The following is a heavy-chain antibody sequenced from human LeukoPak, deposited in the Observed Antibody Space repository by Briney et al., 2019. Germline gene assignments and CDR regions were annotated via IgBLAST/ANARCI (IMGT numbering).Heavy chain of an antibody. Sequence: GGSLRLSCAASGFTFSSSWMTWVRQAPEKGLEWLANIKGDGSDKNYVDSVKGRFTISRDNAKNSLFLQMSSLRGEDTALYYCATERWGPNSWGQGTLVTVSS. CDR2: IKGDGSDK. D-gene: IGHD3-16*01. J-gene: IGHJ4*02. V-gene: IGHV3-7*01. CDR3: ATERWGPNS. CDR1: GFTFSSSW.